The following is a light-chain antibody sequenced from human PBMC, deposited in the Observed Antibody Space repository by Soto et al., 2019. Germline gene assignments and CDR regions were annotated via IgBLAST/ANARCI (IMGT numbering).Light chain of an antibody. CDR2: RNI. CDR3: QSYDSTLSARYV. V-gene: IGLV1-47*01. J-gene: IGLJ1*01. CDR1: SSNIGSNF. Sequence: QSVLTQTPSASGTPGQRVTISCSGSSSNIGSNFVYWYQHLPGTAPKLLIYRNILRDSGVPDRFSASTSGTSASLAITGLQAEDEGDYYCQSYDSTLSARYVFGTGTKVTVL.